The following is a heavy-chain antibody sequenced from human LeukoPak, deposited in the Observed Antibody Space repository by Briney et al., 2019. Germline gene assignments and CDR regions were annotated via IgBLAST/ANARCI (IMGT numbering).Heavy chain of an antibody. CDR1: GFTFSSYW. V-gene: IGHV3-74*01. CDR3: ARDRDSGYHDAFDI. J-gene: IGHJ3*02. D-gene: IGHD3-10*01. Sequence: PGGSLRLSCAASGFTFSSYWMHCVRQAPGKGLVWVSRINSDGSSTSYADSVKGRFTISRDNAKNTLYLQMNGLRAEDTAVYYCARDRDSGYHDAFDIWGQGTMVTVSS. CDR2: INSDGSST.